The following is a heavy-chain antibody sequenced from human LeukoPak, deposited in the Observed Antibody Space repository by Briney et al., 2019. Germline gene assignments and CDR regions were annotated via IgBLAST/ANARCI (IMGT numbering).Heavy chain of an antibody. CDR1: GGTFSSYG. CDR2: MNPNSGNT. V-gene: IGHV1-8*03. Sequence: ASVKVSCKASGGTFSSYGISWVRQATGQGLEWMGWMNPNSGNTGYAQKFQGRVTITRNTSISTAYMELSSLRSEDTAVYYCARGRRLTNYYYYYYMDVWGKGTTVTVSS. CDR3: ARGRRLTNYYYYYYMDV. D-gene: IGHD4/OR15-4a*01. J-gene: IGHJ6*03.